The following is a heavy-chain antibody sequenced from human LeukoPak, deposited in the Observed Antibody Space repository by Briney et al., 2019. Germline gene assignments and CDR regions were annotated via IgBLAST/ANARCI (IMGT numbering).Heavy chain of an antibody. CDR1: GFTFSRYD. D-gene: IGHD4-17*01. J-gene: IGHJ1*01. CDR3: ARGAGTVTTYFQH. Sequence: GGSLRLSCAASGFTFSRYDMHWVRQATGKGLEWVSAISTAGDTYYPGPVKGRFTISRENAKNSLYLQMNSLRAGDTAVYYCARGAGTVTTYFQHWGQGTLVTVSS. CDR2: ISTAGDT. V-gene: IGHV3-13*01.